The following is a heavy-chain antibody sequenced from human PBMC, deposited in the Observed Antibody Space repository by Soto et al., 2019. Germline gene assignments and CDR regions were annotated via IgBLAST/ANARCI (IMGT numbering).Heavy chain of an antibody. CDR1: GFTFRSYA. CDR3: AREGALKPFSS. Sequence: PGGSLRLSCAASGFTFRSYAMSWVRQAPGKGLEWVSAISNSGGSTYYADSVKGRFTISRDNSKNSVYLQMDSLRVEDTAVYYCAREGALKPFSSWGQGALVTVSS. CDR2: ISNSGGST. V-gene: IGHV3-23*01. J-gene: IGHJ5*02.